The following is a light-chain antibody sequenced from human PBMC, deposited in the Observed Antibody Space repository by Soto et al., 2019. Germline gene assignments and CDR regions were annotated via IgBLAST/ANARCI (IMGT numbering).Light chain of an antibody. V-gene: IGKV1-5*03. Sequence: DIQMTQSPPTLSASVGDRVTISCRASESITNWLAWYQHKPGKAPKLLIYKASSLESGVPSRFSGSGSGTEFTLTISSLQPDDCATYYCQQYKSPPWTFGQGTKVEIK. CDR2: KAS. CDR1: ESITNW. J-gene: IGKJ1*01. CDR3: QQYKSPPWT.